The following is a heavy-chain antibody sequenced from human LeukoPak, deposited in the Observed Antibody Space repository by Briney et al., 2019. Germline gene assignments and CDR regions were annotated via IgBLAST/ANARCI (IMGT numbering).Heavy chain of an antibody. CDR2: TYYRSKWYN. D-gene: IGHD5-12*01. CDR3: ARDYVARYNWFDP. CDR1: GDSLSSNSAA. Sequence: SQTLSLTCAISGDSLSSNSAAWHWLRQSPSRGLEWLGRTYYRSKWYNDYAVSVKSRITINPDTSKNQFSLQLNSVTPEDTAVYYCARDYVARYNWFDPWGQGTLVTVSS. V-gene: IGHV6-1*01. J-gene: IGHJ5*02.